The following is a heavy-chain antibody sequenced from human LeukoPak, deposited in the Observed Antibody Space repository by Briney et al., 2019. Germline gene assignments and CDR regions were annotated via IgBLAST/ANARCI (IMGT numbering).Heavy chain of an antibody. CDR2: IYYSGST. V-gene: IGHV4-30-4*01. CDR3: ARDRVSYYSGGSCYYYYYGMDV. CDR1: GGSISSGDYY. Sequence: PSQTLSLTCTVSGGSISSGDYYWSWIRQPPGKGLEWIGYIYYSGSTYYNPSLKSRVTISVDTSKNQFSLKLSSVTAADTAVYYCARDRVSYYSGGSCYYYYYGMDVWGQGTTVTVSS. J-gene: IGHJ6*02. D-gene: IGHD2-15*01.